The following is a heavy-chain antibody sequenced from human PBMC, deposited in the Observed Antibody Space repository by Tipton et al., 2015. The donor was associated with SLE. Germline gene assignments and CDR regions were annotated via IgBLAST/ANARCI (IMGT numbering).Heavy chain of an antibody. D-gene: IGHD5-18*01. CDR2: IRHDGSNE. CDR3: AKWSTLLGVASYY. J-gene: IGHJ3*01. CDR1: GFTFSRFG. Sequence: QVQLVQSGGGVVQPGGSLRLSCAASGFTFSRFGMHWVRQAPGKGLECVAFIRHDGSNENYEDSVKGRFTISRDNSKNTLYLQMNSLRPEDTALYYCAKWSTLLGVASYYWGQGTMVTVSS. V-gene: IGHV3-30*02.